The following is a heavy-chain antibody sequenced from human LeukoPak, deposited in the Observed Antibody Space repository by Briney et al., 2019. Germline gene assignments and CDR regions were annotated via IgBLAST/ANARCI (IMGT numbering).Heavy chain of an antibody. CDR3: AKSTRGSGSYGYLDH. Sequence: GASLRLSCAASEFTYSNYAMTWVRQAPGKGLEWVSTISAGGGATYYADSVKGRFTIPRDNSKNTLYLQVNSLRAEDTAAYYCAKSTRGSGSYGYLDHWGQGTLVTVSS. CDR1: EFTYSNYA. CDR2: ISAGGGAT. D-gene: IGHD3-10*01. J-gene: IGHJ4*02. V-gene: IGHV3-23*01.